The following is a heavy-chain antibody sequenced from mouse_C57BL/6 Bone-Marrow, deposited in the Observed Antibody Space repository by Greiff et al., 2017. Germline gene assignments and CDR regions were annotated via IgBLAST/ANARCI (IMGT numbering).Heavy chain of an antibody. Sequence: VQLQQPGAELVMPGASVKLSCKASGYTFTSYWMHSVKQRPGQGLEWIGEIDPSDSYTNYNQKFKGKSTLTVDKSSSTAYMQLSSLTSEDSAVYYCARGGGLRPDYWGQGTTLTVSS. CDR1: GYTFTSYW. V-gene: IGHV1-69*01. CDR3: ARGGGLRPDY. D-gene: IGHD2-4*01. CDR2: IDPSDSYT. J-gene: IGHJ2*01.